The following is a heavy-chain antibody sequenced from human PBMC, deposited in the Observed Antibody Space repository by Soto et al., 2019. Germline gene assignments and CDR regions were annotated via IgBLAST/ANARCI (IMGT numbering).Heavy chain of an antibody. J-gene: IGHJ4*02. D-gene: IGHD5-18*01. V-gene: IGHV1-18*01. CDR1: GYTFTSYG. CDR2: ISAYNGNT. Sequence: QVQLVQSGAEVKKPGASVKVSCKASGYTFTSYGISWVRQAPGQGLEWMGWISAYNGNTNYAQKLQGRVTMTTDTSTSTAYMELRSLRSDDTAAYYRARESLGGGYGYYFDYWGQGTLVTVSS. CDR3: ARESLGGGYGYYFDY.